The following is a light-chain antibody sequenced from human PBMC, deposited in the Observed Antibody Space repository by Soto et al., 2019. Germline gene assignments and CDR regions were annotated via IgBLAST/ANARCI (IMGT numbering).Light chain of an antibody. CDR1: QSISLF. CDR3: HQTDSIPET. Sequence: EIQMTQSPSSLSASVGDTVTITCRASQSISLFLKWYQQKPGKAPKLLIYDASTLTSGVESRFSGNGSGTDFPITISSVQHDDFATYYCHQTDSIPETFGQGTKVEIK. V-gene: IGKV1-39*01. CDR2: DAS. J-gene: IGKJ1*01.